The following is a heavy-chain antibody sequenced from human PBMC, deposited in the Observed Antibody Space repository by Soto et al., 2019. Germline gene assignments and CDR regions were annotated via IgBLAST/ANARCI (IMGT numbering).Heavy chain of an antibody. V-gene: IGHV4-39*01. CDR2: IYYSGST. CDR1: GGSISSSSYY. CDR3: ARHNYGSGSTYFDY. J-gene: IGHJ4*02. D-gene: IGHD3-10*01. Sequence: SETLCLTCTVSGGSISSSSYYWGWIRQPPGKGLEWIGSIYYSGSTYYNPSLKSRVTISVDTSKNQFSLKLNSMTAADTAVYYCARHNYGSGSTYFDYWGQGTLVTVSS.